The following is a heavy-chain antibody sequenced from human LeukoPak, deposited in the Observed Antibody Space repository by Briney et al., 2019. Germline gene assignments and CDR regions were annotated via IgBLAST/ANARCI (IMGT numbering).Heavy chain of an antibody. V-gene: IGHV4-4*07. Sequence: SETLSLTCTVSGGSISSYYWSWIRQPAGKGLEWIGRIYTSGSTNYNPSLKSRVTMSVDTSKNQFSLKLSSVTAADTAVYYCAREASRDRAGAFDYWGQGTLVTVSS. J-gene: IGHJ4*02. CDR3: AREASRDRAGAFDY. CDR1: GGSISSYY. CDR2: IYTSGST. D-gene: IGHD1-14*01.